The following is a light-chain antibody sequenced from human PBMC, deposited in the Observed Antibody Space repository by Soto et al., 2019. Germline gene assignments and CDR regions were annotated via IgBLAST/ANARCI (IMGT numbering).Light chain of an antibody. J-gene: IGKJ4*01. CDR2: GAS. CDR3: QQYTNWPPLT. Sequence: EIVMTQSPATLSVSPGERATLSCRASQSVSSNLAWYQQKPGQAPRLLIYGASTRATGIPARFSGSASGTELTLTISSLPSEDFEVYYCQQYTNWPPLTFGGGTKVDIK. CDR1: QSVSSN. V-gene: IGKV3-15*01.